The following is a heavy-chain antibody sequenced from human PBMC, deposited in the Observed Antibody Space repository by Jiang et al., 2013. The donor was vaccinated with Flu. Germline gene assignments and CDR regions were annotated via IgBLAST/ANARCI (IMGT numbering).Heavy chain of an antibody. D-gene: IGHD5-18*01. CDR1: GYTFTSYA. V-gene: IGHV1-3*01. J-gene: IGHJ4*02. Sequence: GAEVKKPGASVKVSCKASGYTFTSYAMHWVRQAPGQRLEWMGWINAGNGNTKYSQKFQGRVTMTTDTSTSTAYMELRSLRSDDTAVYYCATDRRGYSYGSKTGLFDYWGQGTLVTVSS. CDR2: INAGNGNT. CDR3: ATDRRGYSYGSKTGLFDY.